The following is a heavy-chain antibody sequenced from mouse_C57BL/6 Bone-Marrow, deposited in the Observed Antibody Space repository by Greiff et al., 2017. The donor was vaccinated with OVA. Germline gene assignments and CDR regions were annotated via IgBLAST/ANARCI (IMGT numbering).Heavy chain of an antibody. V-gene: IGHV6-3*01. CDR3: TGIPITTVVARPYYYAMDY. J-gene: IGHJ4*01. D-gene: IGHD1-1*01. Sequence: EVHLVESGGGLVQPGGSMKLSCVASGFTFSNYWMNWVRQSPEKGLEWVAQIRLKSDNYATHYAESVKGRFTISRDDSKSSVYLQMNNLRAEDTGIYYCTGIPITTVVARPYYYAMDYWGQGTSVTVSS. CDR1: GFTFSNYW. CDR2: IRLKSDNYAT.